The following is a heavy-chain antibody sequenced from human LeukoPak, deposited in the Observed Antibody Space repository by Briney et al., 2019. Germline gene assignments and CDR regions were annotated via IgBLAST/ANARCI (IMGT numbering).Heavy chain of an antibody. V-gene: IGHV4-34*01. D-gene: IGHD3-10*01. Sequence: PSETLSLACTVYGASFTAYSWSWLRQTPGKGLEWIGDFHHSGTTKFNPSLKSRVTISVDTSKNQFSLKLSSVTAADTAVYYCARCSSGSYSDFDYWGQGTLVTVSS. CDR2: FHHSGTT. CDR1: GASFTAYS. CDR3: ARCSSGSYSDFDY. J-gene: IGHJ4*02.